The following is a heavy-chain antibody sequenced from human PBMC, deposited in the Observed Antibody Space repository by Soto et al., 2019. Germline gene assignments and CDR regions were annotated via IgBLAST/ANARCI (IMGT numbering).Heavy chain of an antibody. Sequence: SVKVSCKASGGTFSSYAISWVRQAPGQGLEWMGGVIPIFGTANYAQKFQGRVTITADESTSTAYMELSSLRSEDTAVYYCARRNDYGVLLDYWGQGTLGTVSS. CDR2: VIPIFGTA. V-gene: IGHV1-69*13. D-gene: IGHD4-17*01. J-gene: IGHJ4*02. CDR1: GGTFSSYA. CDR3: ARRNDYGVLLDY.